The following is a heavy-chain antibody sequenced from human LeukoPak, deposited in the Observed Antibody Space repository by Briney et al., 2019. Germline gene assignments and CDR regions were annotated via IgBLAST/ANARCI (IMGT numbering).Heavy chain of an antibody. CDR3: AKELTRGSSWYEDY. CDR1: GFTFSNYG. V-gene: IGHV3-30*18. J-gene: IGHJ4*02. CDR2: ISYDGSAE. Sequence: VGSLRLSCAASGFTFSNYGMHWVRQAPGKGLEWVAVISYDGSAEYYADSVKGQFAIYRDNSRNTLYLQMNSLRPEDTAVYYCAKELTRGSSWYEDYWGQGTLVTVSS. D-gene: IGHD6-13*01.